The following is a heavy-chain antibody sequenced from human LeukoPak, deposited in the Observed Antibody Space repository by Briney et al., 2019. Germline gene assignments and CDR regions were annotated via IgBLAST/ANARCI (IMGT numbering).Heavy chain of an antibody. CDR3: AKPPYTNDNYH. J-gene: IGHJ5*02. Sequence: GGSLRLSCAASGLTFSNYAMNWVRQAPGKGLEWVSAISHTGDDTYYADSVRGRFTISRDNSKNTLYLQMNSLRAEDTAIYYCAKPPYTNDNYHWGQGTLVTVSS. CDR1: GLTFSNYA. D-gene: IGHD2-2*02. V-gene: IGHV3-23*01. CDR2: ISHTGDDT.